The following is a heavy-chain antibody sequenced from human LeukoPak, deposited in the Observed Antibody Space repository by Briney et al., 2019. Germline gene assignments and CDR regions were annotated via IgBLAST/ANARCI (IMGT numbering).Heavy chain of an antibody. D-gene: IGHD4-11*01. CDR3: AREGTTVTKRHYYYYYMDV. Sequence: TSETLSLTCTVSGGSISSYYWSWIRQPAGKGLEWFGRIYTSGSTNYNPSLKSRVTMSVDTSKNQFSLKLSSVTAADTAVYYCAREGTTVTKRHYYYYYMDVWGKGTAVTVSS. V-gene: IGHV4-4*07. J-gene: IGHJ6*03. CDR2: IYTSGST. CDR1: GGSISSYY.